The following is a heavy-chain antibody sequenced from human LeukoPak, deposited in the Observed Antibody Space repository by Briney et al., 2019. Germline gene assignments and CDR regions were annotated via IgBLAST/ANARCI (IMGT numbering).Heavy chain of an antibody. Sequence: SETLSLTCTISGGSINNYYCSWIPKSPGKALEWIGYIYFSGSPNYNPSLKSRVTMSVDTSKNQFSLNLNSVTAADTAVYYCARHVRSGYNLLDYWGQGNLVTVSS. J-gene: IGHJ4*02. D-gene: IGHD5-24*01. CDR2: IYFSGSP. CDR1: GGSINNYY. CDR3: ARHVRSGYNLLDY. V-gene: IGHV4-59*08.